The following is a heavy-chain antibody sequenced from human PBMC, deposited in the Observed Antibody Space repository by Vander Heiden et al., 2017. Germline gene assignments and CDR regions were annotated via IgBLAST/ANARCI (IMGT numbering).Heavy chain of an antibody. CDR1: GFTFSNAW. CDR2: IKSKTDGGTT. V-gene: IGHV3-15*01. J-gene: IGHJ3*02. Sequence: EVQLVESGGGLVKPGGSLRLSCAASGFTFSNAWLSWVRQAPGKGLEWVGRIKSKTDGGTTDYAAPVKGRFTISRDDSKNTLYLQMNSLKTEETAVYYCTTVGVVGPAAPDAFDIWGQGTMVTVSS. D-gene: IGHD2-2*01. CDR3: TTVGVVGPAAPDAFDI.